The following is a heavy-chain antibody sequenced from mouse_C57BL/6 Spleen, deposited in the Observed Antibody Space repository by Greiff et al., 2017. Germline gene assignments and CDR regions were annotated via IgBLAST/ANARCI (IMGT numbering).Heavy chain of an antibody. CDR1: GYTFTSYW. Sequence: QVQLQQPGAELVRPGSSVKLSCKASGYTFTSYWLHWVKQRPIQGLEWIGNIDPSDSETHYNQKFKDKATLTVDTSSSTAYMQLSSLTSEDSAVYYCVSNWDWYCEVWGTGTTVTVSS. D-gene: IGHD4-1*01. J-gene: IGHJ1*03. CDR2: IDPSDSET. CDR3: VSNWDWYCEV. V-gene: IGHV1-52*01.